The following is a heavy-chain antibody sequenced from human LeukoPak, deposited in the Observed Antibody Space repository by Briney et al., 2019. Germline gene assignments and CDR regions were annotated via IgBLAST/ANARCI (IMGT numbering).Heavy chain of an antibody. CDR1: GFTFSSYA. J-gene: IGHJ4*02. Sequence: PGGSLRLSCAASGFTFSSYAMTWVRQAPGKGLEWVSAISGGGGGTYYADSVKGRFTISRDNSKNTLYLQMNSLRAEDTAVYYCAKEHSFGTWLGDYWGQGALVTVSS. CDR2: ISGGGGGT. V-gene: IGHV3-23*01. D-gene: IGHD5-12*01. CDR3: AKEHSFGTWLGDY.